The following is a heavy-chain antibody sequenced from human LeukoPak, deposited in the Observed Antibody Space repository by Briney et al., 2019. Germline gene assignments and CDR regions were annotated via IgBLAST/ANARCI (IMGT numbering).Heavy chain of an antibody. V-gene: IGHV3-23*01. CDR1: GFAFSSYA. J-gene: IGHJ5*02. CDR2: ISGSGGST. CDR3: AKGRSSSWYVGDWFDP. D-gene: IGHD6-13*01. Sequence: GGSLRLSCAASGFAFSSYAMSWVRQAPGKGLEWVSAISGSGGSTYYADSVKGRFTISRDNSKNTLYLQMNSLRAEDTAVYYCAKGRSSSWYVGDWFDPWGQGTLVTVSS.